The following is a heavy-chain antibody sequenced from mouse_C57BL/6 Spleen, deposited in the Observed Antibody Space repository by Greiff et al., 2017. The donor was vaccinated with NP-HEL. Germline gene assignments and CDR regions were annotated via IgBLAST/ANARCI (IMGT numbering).Heavy chain of an antibody. CDR2: IDPETGGT. V-gene: IGHV1-15*01. D-gene: IGHD1-1*01. CDR3: TSTVVEDYAMDY. CDR1: GYTFTDYE. Sequence: QVQLKESGAELVRPGASVTLSCKASGYTFTDYEMHWVKQTPVHGLEWIGAIDPETGGTAYNQKFKGKAILTADKSSSTAYMELRSLTSEDSAVYYCTSTVVEDYAMDYWGQGTSVTVSS. J-gene: IGHJ4*01.